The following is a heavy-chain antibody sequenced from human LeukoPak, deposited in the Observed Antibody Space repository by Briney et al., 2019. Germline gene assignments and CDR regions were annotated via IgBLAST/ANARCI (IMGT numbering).Heavy chain of an antibody. CDR2: IYHSGST. CDR1: GGSISSSSYY. V-gene: IGHV4-39*03. D-gene: IGHD5-18*01. J-gene: IGHJ4*02. CDR3: IRGTFGDVDTAMGNFDY. Sequence: PSETLSLTCTVSGGSISSSSYYWGWIRQPPGKGLEWIGSIYHSGSTYYNPSLKSRVTISVDTSKNQFSLKLSSVTAADTAVYYCIRGTFGDVDTAMGNFDYWGQGTLVTVSS.